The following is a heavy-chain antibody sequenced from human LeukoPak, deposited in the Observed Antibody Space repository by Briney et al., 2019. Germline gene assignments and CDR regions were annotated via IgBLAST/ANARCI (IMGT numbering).Heavy chain of an antibody. J-gene: IGHJ6*03. Sequence: GGSLRLSCAASGFTFSSYSMNWVRQAPGKGLEWVSSISSSSSYIYYAGSVKGRFTIYRDNAKSSLYLQMNSLRAEDTAVYYCARVLGYCTNGVCYKQFYYYYYMDVWGKGTTVTVSS. CDR3: ARVLGYCTNGVCYKQFYYYYYMDV. D-gene: IGHD2-8*01. V-gene: IGHV3-21*01. CDR1: GFTFSSYS. CDR2: ISSSSSYI.